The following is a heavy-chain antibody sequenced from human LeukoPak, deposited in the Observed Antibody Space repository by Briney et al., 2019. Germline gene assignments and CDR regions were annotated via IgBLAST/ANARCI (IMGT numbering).Heavy chain of an antibody. CDR3: ARGGIGDPLRGDY. CDR2: INTNTGNP. Sequence: GASVKVSCKASGYTFTGYYMHWVRQAPGQGLEWMGWINTNTGNPTYAQGFTGRFVFSLDTSVSTAYLQIRSLKAEDTAVYYCARGGIGDPLRGDYWGQGTLVTVSS. D-gene: IGHD3-16*01. J-gene: IGHJ4*02. CDR1: GYTFTGYY. V-gene: IGHV7-4-1*02.